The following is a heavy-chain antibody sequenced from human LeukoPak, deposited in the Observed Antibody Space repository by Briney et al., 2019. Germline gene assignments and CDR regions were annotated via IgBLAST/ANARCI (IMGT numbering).Heavy chain of an antibody. J-gene: IGHJ4*02. D-gene: IGHD5-24*01. Sequence: GGSLRLSCTASGFTYGEYAMSWVRQAPGKGLEWVSSISSSYIYYADSVKGRFTISRDNAKNSLYLQMNSLRAEDTAVYYCARGMADYFDYWGQGTLVTVSS. V-gene: IGHV3-21*01. CDR2: ISSSYI. CDR1: GFTYGEYA. CDR3: ARGMADYFDY.